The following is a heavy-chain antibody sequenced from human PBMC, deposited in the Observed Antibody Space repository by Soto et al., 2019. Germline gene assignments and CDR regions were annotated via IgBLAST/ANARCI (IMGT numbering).Heavy chain of an antibody. CDR3: ARDLGGYCSGGSCYRGDAFDI. D-gene: IGHD2-15*01. Sequence: QVQLQESGPGLVKPSETLSLTCTVSGGSISSYYWSWIRQPAGKGLEWIGRIYTSGSTNYNPSLKSRVTMAVDTSKNQFSLKPSSVTAADTAVYYCARDLGGYCSGGSCYRGDAFDIWGQGTMVTVSS. J-gene: IGHJ3*02. CDR1: GGSISSYY. V-gene: IGHV4-4*07. CDR2: IYTSGST.